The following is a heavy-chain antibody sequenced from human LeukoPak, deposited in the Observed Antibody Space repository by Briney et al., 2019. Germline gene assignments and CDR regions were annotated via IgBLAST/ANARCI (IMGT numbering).Heavy chain of an antibody. CDR3: ARKSITGSSVDY. CDR1: GYSISSGYY. D-gene: IGHD1-14*01. J-gene: IGHJ4*02. CDR2: IYNSGNT. Sequence: SETLSLTCTVSGYSISSGYYWGWIRQPPGKGLEWIGSIYNSGNTYYNPSPKSRVTISVDTSKNQFSLKLSSVTAADTAVYYCARKSITGSSVDYWGQGTLVTVSS. V-gene: IGHV4-38-2*02.